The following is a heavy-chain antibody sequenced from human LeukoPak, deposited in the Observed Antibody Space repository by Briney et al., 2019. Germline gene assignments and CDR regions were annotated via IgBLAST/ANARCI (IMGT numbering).Heavy chain of an antibody. J-gene: IGHJ6*03. CDR2: IYYTET. V-gene: IGHV4-61*01. Sequence: SETLSLTCTVSGGSISSGSYYWSWIRQSPGKGLEWIGYIYYTETSYNPSLKSRVTISADTSKNQFSLKLYSVTAADTAVYYCARGLSGYDFWSGYFGKYYYYYMDVWGKGTTVTVSS. CDR3: ARGLSGYDFWSGYFGKYYYYYMDV. D-gene: IGHD3-3*01. CDR1: GGSISSGSYY.